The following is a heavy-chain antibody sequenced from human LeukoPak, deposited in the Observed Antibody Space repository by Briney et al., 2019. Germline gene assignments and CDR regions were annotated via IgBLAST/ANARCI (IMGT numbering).Heavy chain of an antibody. CDR2: IYYSGST. V-gene: IGHV4-34*01. D-gene: IGHD3-22*01. CDR1: GGSFSGYY. CDR3: ARLEDYYDSSGLDY. J-gene: IGHJ4*02. Sequence: PSETLSLTCAVYGGSFSGYYWSWIRQPPGKGLEWIGSIYYSGSTYYNPSLKSRVTISVDTSKNQFSLKLSSVTAADTAVYYCARLEDYYDSSGLDYWGQGTLVTVSS.